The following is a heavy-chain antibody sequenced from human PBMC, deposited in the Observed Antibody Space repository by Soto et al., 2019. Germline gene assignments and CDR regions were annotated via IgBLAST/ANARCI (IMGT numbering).Heavy chain of an antibody. D-gene: IGHD3-3*01. CDR1: GFTFSSYT. CDR2: ISGSGGST. J-gene: IGHJ4*02. V-gene: IGHV3-23*01. CDR3: AKARAQYYDFWSGYPVDY. Sequence: GGSLRLSCAASGFTFSSYTMSWVRQAPGKGLEWVSAISGSGGSTYYADSVKGRFTISRDNSKNTLYLQMNSLRAEDTALYYCAKARAQYYDFWSGYPVDYWGQGTTVTVSS.